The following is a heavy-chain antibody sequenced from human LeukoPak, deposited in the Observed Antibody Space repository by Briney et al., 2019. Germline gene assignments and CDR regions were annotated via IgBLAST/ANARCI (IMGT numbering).Heavy chain of an antibody. CDR3: ARGYCSGGSCPFDS. Sequence: SETLSLTCTVSGGSMSINSYYWNWMRQSPGKELEWIGNIYHSGSTHYNPSLKSRVTISVDTSTSHFSLKLTSVTAADTAVYYCARGYCSGGSCPFDSWGRGTLATVSS. D-gene: IGHD2-15*01. CDR1: GGSMSINSYY. CDR2: IYHSGST. J-gene: IGHJ4*02. V-gene: IGHV4-61*03.